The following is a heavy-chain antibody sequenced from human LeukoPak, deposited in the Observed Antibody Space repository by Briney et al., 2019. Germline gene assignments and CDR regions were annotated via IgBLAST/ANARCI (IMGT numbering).Heavy chain of an antibody. CDR2: INEDGGER. Sequence: GGSLRLSCAASRFTLNRYWMSWVRQAPGKGLEWVANINEDGGERHYVDSVKGRFTISRDNAKNSLYLQMSSLRAEDTAVYYCARGGNLENWGGGTLVTVSS. D-gene: IGHD1-14*01. CDR1: RFTLNRYW. V-gene: IGHV3-7*01. CDR3: ARGGNLEN. J-gene: IGHJ4*02.